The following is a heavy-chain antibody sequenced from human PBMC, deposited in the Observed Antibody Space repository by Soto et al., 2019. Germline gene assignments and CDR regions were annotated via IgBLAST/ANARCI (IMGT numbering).Heavy chain of an antibody. D-gene: IGHD6-6*01. CDR2: IIPILGTA. CDR1: GGTFSSYA. J-gene: IGHJ6*02. V-gene: IGHV1-69*13. Sequence: ASVKVSCKASGGTFSSYAISWVRQAPGQGLEWMGGIIPILGTANYAQKFQGRVTITADESTSTAYMELSSLRSEDTAVYYCAKAARYYYYYGMDVWGQGTTVTVSS. CDR3: AKAARYYYYYGMDV.